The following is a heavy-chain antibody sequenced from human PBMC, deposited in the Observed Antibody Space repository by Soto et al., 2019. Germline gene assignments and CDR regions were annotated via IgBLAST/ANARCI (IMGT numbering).Heavy chain of an antibody. D-gene: IGHD2-15*01. CDR2: IYYSGST. J-gene: IGHJ4*02. CDR3: ASGGRAYCSGGSCYALFDY. Sequence: SELLSLPCSVSGGSIGSYCWSWIRQPPGKGLEWIGYIYYSGSTNYNPSLKSRVTMSVDTSKNQFSLKLSSVTAADTAVYYCASGGRAYCSGGSCYALFDYWGQGTLVTVS. V-gene: IGHV4-59*01. CDR1: GGSIGSYC.